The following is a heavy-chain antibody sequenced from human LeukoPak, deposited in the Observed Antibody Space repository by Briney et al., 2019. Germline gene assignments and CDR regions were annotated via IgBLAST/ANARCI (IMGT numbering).Heavy chain of an antibody. V-gene: IGHV1-58*01. J-gene: IGHJ4*02. CDR1: GFTFTSSA. D-gene: IGHD3-22*01. Sequence: GASVNVSCKASGFTFTSSAVQWVRQARGQRLEWIGWIVVGSGNTNYAQKFQERVTITRDMSTSTAYMELSSLRSEDTAVYYCAAVPYYYDSSGYSLNPIDYWGQGTLVTVSS. CDR3: AAVPYYYDSSGYSLNPIDY. CDR2: IVVGSGNT.